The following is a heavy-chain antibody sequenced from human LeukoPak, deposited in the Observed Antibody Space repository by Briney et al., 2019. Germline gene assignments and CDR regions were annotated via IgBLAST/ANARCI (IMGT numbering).Heavy chain of an antibody. Sequence: GSSVKVSCKASGGTFSSYAISWVRQALGQGLEWMGGIIPIFGTANYAQKFQGRVTITTDESTSTAYMELSSLRSEATAVYYCARAQVDCSGGSCYSDWFDPWGQGTLVTVSP. CDR3: ARAQVDCSGGSCYSDWFDP. CDR2: IIPIFGTA. CDR1: GGTFSSYA. J-gene: IGHJ5*02. V-gene: IGHV1-69*05. D-gene: IGHD2-15*01.